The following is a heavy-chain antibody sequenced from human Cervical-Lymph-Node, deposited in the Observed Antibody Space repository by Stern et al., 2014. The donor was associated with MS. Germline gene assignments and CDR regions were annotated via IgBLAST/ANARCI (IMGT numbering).Heavy chain of an antibody. Sequence: QVQLVESGAEVKKPGASVKVSCKASGYTFTGYYMHWVRQTPGQGLEWLGRINPYKADAKYTQNFQGRVTMTWDTSISPAYMELSGLRSDDTAVYYCARNVHYDPYAMDVWGQGTMVTVSS. D-gene: IGHD3-3*01. V-gene: IGHV1-2*06. J-gene: IGHJ6*02. CDR2: INPYKADA. CDR3: ARNVHYDPYAMDV. CDR1: GYTFTGYY.